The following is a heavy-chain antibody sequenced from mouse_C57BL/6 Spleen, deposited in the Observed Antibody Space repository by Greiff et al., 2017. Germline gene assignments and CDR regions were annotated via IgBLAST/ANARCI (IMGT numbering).Heavy chain of an antibody. CDR1: GFSLSTFGMG. CDR2: IWWDDDK. CDR3: ARYPQYSNLAYYFDY. V-gene: IGHV8-8*01. Sequence: QVTLKVSGPGILQPSQTLSLTCSFSGFSLSTFGMGVGWIRQPSGKRLEWLAHIWWDDDKYYNPALKSRLTISKDTSKNQVFLKIANVETADTATYYCARYPQYSNLAYYFDYWGQGTTLTVSS. D-gene: IGHD2-5*01. J-gene: IGHJ2*01.